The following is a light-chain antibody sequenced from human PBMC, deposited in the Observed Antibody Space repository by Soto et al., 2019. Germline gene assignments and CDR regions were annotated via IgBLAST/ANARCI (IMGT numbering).Light chain of an antibody. J-gene: IGKJ1*01. Sequence: DIQMTQSPSILSASLGDRVTITCRASQSISSWLEWYQQKPGKAPNLLIYKASHLENGVPSRFRGSGSGTEFTLTISSLQPGDFETYYCQHYNTYPWTFGQGTKVDIK. CDR1: QSISSW. V-gene: IGKV1-5*03. CDR3: QHYNTYPWT. CDR2: KAS.